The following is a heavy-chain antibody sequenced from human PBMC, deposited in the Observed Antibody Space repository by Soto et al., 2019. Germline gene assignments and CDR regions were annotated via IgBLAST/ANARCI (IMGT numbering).Heavy chain of an antibody. Sequence: QVQLQESGPRLVRPSETLSLTCTVSGGSISRYYWSWIRQPPGKGLEWIGYIYYSGSTNYNPSLESRVTISLDTSKNQFTLKLSSVTAADTAVYYCARFKTGTTQRVDWYLDLWGRGTLVTVSS. CDR1: GGSISRYY. CDR2: IYYSGST. CDR3: ARFKTGTTQRVDWYLDL. V-gene: IGHV4-59*01. J-gene: IGHJ2*01. D-gene: IGHD1-7*01.